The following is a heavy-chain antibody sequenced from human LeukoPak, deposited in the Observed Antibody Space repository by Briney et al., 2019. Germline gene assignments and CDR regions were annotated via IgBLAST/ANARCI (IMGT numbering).Heavy chain of an antibody. J-gene: IGHJ4*02. CDR3: ARDLRSGSYWVFDY. D-gene: IGHD1-26*01. CDR2: IRYDGSNK. CDR1: GFTFSSHG. Sequence: GGSLRLSCVASGFTFSSHGMHWVRQAPGKGLEWVAFIRYDGSNKYYADSVKGRFTISRDNSKNTLYLQMNSLRAEDTAVYYCARDLRSGSYWVFDYWGQGTLVTVSS. V-gene: IGHV3-30*02.